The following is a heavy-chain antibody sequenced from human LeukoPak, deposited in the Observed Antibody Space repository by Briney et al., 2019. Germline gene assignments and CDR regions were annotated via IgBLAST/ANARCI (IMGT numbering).Heavy chain of an antibody. D-gene: IGHD4-17*01. V-gene: IGHV3-30*03. J-gene: IGHJ2*01. CDR3: ARDVTTLRAPMYFDL. CDR1: GFTFSSYG. Sequence: PGGSLRLSCAASGFTFSSYGMHWVRQAPGKGLEWVAVISYDGSNKYYADSVKGRFTISRDNSKNTLYLQMNSLRDEDTAVYYCARDVTTLRAPMYFDLWGRGTLVTVSS. CDR2: ISYDGSNK.